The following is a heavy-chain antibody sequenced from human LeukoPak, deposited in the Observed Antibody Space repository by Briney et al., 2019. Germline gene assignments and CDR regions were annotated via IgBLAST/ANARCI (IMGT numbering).Heavy chain of an antibody. CDR2: IFYGGST. Sequence: SETLSLTCTVSGGSVSSYYRSWIRQLPGKGLEWIGFIFYGGSTNYNPSLKSRVTISEDTSKNQFSLKLGSVTAADTAVYYCARSGFRGYYFAMDVWGQGTTVTVSS. D-gene: IGHD3-10*01. CDR3: ARSGFRGYYFAMDV. CDR1: GGSVSSYY. J-gene: IGHJ6*02. V-gene: IGHV4-59*02.